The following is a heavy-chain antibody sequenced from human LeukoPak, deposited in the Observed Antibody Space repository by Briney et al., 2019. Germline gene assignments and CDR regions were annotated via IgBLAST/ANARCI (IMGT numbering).Heavy chain of an antibody. V-gene: IGHV3-23*01. CDR3: GNGGGVRIIEYFQD. Sequence: PGRSLRLSCAASGFTFSSYAMSWLRQAPGKGLEWVSSISGSGGSTYYADPVKGRFTISRDNSKNTLYLQSNRLRAEDTAVYYCGNGGGVRIIEYFQDWGQGTLVTVSS. CDR1: GFTFSSYA. CDR2: ISGSGGST. J-gene: IGHJ1*01. D-gene: IGHD3-10*01.